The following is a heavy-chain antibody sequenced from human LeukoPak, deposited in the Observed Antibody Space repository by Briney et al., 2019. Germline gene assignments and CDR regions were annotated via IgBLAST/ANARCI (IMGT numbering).Heavy chain of an antibody. CDR2: ISGSGGST. Sequence: GGSLRLSCAASGFTFSTYVVNWVRQAPGKGLEWVSTISGSGGSTYYADSVKGRFTISRDNSKNTLYLQMSSLRVEDTAVYYCAKGYSSGWYGQYFQHWGQGTLVTVSS. V-gene: IGHV3-23*01. CDR3: AKGYSSGWYGQYFQH. J-gene: IGHJ1*01. D-gene: IGHD6-19*01. CDR1: GFTFSTYV.